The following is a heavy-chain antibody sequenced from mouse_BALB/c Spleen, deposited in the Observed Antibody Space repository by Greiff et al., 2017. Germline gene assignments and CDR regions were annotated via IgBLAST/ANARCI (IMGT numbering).Heavy chain of an antibody. Sequence: VQLQQSGAELVKPGASVKLSCKASGYTFTSYYMYWVKQRPGQGLEWIGEINPSNGGTNFNEKFKSKATLTVDKSSSTAYMQLSSLTSEDSAVYYCTRWGWDIAYWGQGTLVTVSA. J-gene: IGHJ3*01. CDR2: INPSNGGT. CDR3: TRWGWDIAY. D-gene: IGHD4-1*01. CDR1: GYTFTSYY. V-gene: IGHV1S81*02.